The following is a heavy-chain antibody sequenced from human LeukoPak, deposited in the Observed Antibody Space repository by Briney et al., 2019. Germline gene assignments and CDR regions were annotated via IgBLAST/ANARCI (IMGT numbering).Heavy chain of an antibody. CDR2: ITLYNGNT. J-gene: IGHJ3*02. CDR1: GYTFTYCS. CDR3: ARSMGNYYDSSGLDAFDI. Sequence: ASVKVSCKASGYTFTYCSLHWLQQAPGQGLERMRWITLYNGNTNYAKKFQSRVTITRDMSLRTAYVELSSLRSEDSAVYYWARSMGNYYDSSGLDAFDIWGQGTMVTVSS. V-gene: IGHV1-68*02. D-gene: IGHD3-22*01.